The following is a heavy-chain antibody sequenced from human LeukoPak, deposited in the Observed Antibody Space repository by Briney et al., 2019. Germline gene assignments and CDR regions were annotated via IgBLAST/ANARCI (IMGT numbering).Heavy chain of an antibody. V-gene: IGHV3-30*02. CDR2: IRYDGTNT. Sequence: GGSLRLSCVASGFTFSSYSMNWVRQAPGKGLEWVTFIRYDGTNTYADSVKGRFTISRDNSKNTVYLQMNSLRTEDTALYYCAKNRRGSVATPDSWGQGTLVTVSS. D-gene: IGHD5-12*01. CDR3: AKNRRGSVATPDS. J-gene: IGHJ4*02. CDR1: GFTFSSYS.